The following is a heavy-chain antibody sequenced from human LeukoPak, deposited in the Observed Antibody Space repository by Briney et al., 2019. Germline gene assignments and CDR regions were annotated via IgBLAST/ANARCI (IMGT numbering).Heavy chain of an antibody. CDR1: GFTFSSYW. J-gene: IGHJ4*02. D-gene: IGHD6-13*01. V-gene: IGHV3-7*01. CDR2: IKQDGSEK. Sequence: GGSLRLSCAASGFTFSSYWMSWVRQAPGKGLEWVANIKQDGSEKYYVDPVKGRFTISRDNAKNSLYLQMNSLRAEDTAVYYCASAWYSSSWYLPNDYWGQGTLVTVSS. CDR3: ASAWYSSSWYLPNDY.